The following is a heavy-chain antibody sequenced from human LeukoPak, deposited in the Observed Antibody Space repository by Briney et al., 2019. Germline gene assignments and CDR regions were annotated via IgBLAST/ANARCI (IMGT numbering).Heavy chain of an antibody. CDR2: IYYSGST. V-gene: IGHV4-39*01. CDR3: ARGDGDYVWGSYRYYFDH. J-gene: IGHJ4*02. CDR1: GGSISSSSYY. D-gene: IGHD3-16*02. Sequence: SETLSLTCTVSGGSISSSSYYWGWIRQPPGKGLEWIGSIYYSGSTYYNPSLKSRVTISVDTSKNQFSLKLSSVTAADTAVYYCARGDGDYVWGSYRYYFDHWGQGTLVTVSS.